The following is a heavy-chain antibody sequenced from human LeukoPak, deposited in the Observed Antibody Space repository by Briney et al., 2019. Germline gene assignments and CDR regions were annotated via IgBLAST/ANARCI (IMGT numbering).Heavy chain of an antibody. V-gene: IGHV4-34*01. J-gene: IGHJ4*02. D-gene: IGHD5-18*01. CDR2: INHSGST. Sequence: ETSETLSLTCAAYGGSFSGYYWSWIRQPPGKGLEWIGEINHSGSTNYNPSLKSRVTISVDTSKNQFSLKLSSVTAADTAVYYCARELRGYSYGSVDYWGQGTLVTVSS. CDR1: GGSFSGYY. CDR3: ARELRGYSYGSVDY.